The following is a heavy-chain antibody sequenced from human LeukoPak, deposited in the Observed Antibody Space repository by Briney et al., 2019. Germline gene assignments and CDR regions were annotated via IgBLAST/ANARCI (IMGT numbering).Heavy chain of an antibody. V-gene: IGHV3-7*03. D-gene: IGHD3-10*01. Sequence: GGSLRLSCAASGFTFSNYWMSWVRQAPGKGLEWVANIKQDGSEKYYVDSVKGRFTISRDNAKNSLYLQMNSLRAEDTAVYYCAREGLRTMVRGLLYYMDVWGKGTTVTISS. CDR2: IKQDGSEK. J-gene: IGHJ6*03. CDR1: GFTFSNYW. CDR3: AREGLRTMVRGLLYYMDV.